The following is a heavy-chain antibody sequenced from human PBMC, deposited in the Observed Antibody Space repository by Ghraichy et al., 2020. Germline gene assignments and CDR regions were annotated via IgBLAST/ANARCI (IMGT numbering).Heavy chain of an antibody. Sequence: GESLRLSCAASGFTFSSYAMSWVRQAPGKGLEWVSAISGSGGSTYYADSVKGRFTISSDNSKNTLYLQMNSLSAEDTAVYYCAKADFIVVVPAALDYWGPGLLVTVSS. CDR3: AKADFIVVVPAALDY. V-gene: IGHV3-23*01. CDR2: ISGSGGST. CDR1: GFTFSSYA. J-gene: IGHJ4*02. D-gene: IGHD2-2*01.